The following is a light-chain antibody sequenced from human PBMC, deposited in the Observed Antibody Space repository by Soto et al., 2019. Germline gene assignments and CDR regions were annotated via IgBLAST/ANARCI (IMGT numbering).Light chain of an antibody. CDR3: KQYNSYPLP. V-gene: IGKV1-5*01. CDR1: QSISSW. Sequence: DIQMTQSPSTLSASVGDRVTITCRASQSISSWLAWYQQKPGTAPKLLIFDASSLESGVPSRFSGSGSGTEFTLTISSLQPDDFATYYCKQYNSYPLPVXGGTKLDSK. CDR2: DAS. J-gene: IGKJ4*01.